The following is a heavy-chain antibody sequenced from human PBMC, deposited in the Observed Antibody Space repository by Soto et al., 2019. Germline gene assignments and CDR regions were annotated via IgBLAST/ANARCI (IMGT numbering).Heavy chain of an antibody. CDR3: TTAAGGMWGADY. V-gene: IGHV3-15*01. CDR2: VKSKSDGATT. CDR1: GFTFSNVW. J-gene: IGHJ4*02. D-gene: IGHD1-26*01. Sequence: EVRLVESGGGLVKPGGSLRLSCAASGFTFSNVWMSWVRQAPGKGLEWVGRVKSKSDGATTDYAAPVKGRFTVSRDDSQNTLSLQMDSLQIEDTAVYFCTTAAGGMWGADYWGQGTPVTVSS.